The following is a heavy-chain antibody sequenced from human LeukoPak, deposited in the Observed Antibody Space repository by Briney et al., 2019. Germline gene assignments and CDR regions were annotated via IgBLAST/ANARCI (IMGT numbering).Heavy chain of an antibody. D-gene: IGHD3-22*01. Sequence: PSETLSLTCAVSGGPMYSFYWSWIRQTAGKGLEWIGRFYPGVSTDYNPSLKSRVTMSLDASSNQFALKLSAVPAADTAVYYCARMKFYDSTGYSPGHYMDVWGKGTTVIVSS. CDR2: FYPGVST. CDR1: GGPMYSFY. V-gene: IGHV4-4*07. CDR3: ARMKFYDSTGYSPGHYMDV. J-gene: IGHJ6*03.